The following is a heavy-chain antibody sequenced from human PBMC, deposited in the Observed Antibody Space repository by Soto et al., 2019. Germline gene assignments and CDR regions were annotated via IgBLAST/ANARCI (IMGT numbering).Heavy chain of an antibody. Sequence: PGESLKISCKGSGYSFTSYWIGWVRQMPGKGLEWMGIIYPGDSDTRYSPSFQGQVTISADKSISTAYLQWSSLKASDTAMYYCARLQQWLVRDRTGYYYYVMNVWGQGATVTVFS. V-gene: IGHV5-51*01. CDR1: GYSFTSYW. D-gene: IGHD6-19*01. CDR2: IYPGDSDT. CDR3: ARLQQWLVRDRTGYYYYVMNV. J-gene: IGHJ6*02.